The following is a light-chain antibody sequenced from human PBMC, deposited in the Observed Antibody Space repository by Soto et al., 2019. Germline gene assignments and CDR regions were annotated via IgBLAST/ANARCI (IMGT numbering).Light chain of an antibody. CDR1: QDISNY. CDR2: AAS. Sequence: DIQMTQSPSSLSASVGDRVTITCQASQDISNYLNWYQQKPGKAPKLLIYAASSLQSGVPSRFSGSGSETEFTLTISSLQSEDFAVYYCQQYNNWPQWTFGQGTKVDIK. J-gene: IGKJ1*01. CDR3: QQYNNWPQWT. V-gene: IGKV1-33*01.